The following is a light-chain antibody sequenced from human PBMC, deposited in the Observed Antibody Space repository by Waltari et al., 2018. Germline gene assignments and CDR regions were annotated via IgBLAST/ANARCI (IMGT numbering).Light chain of an antibody. CDR3: QQYDGIVVT. Sequence: IVLTQSPGTLSLSPGDRATLSCRASQHVSTIALSWYQQKPGQAPRVLIYSTYNRATGIPDRFSGSGSGTDFTLTINRLAPEDFAMYYCQQYDGIVVTFGGGTKVEI. J-gene: IGKJ4*01. CDR2: STY. V-gene: IGKV3-20*01. CDR1: QHVSTIA.